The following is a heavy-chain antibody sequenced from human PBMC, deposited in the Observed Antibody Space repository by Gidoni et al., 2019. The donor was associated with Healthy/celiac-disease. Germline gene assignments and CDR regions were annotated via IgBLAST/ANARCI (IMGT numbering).Heavy chain of an antibody. CDR3: VKGGGSSSAYYFDY. Sequence: KGLEYVSAISSNGGSTYYADSVKGRFTISRDNSKNTLYLQMSSLRAEDTAVYYCVKGGGSSSAYYFDYWGQGTLVTVSS. V-gene: IGHV3-64D*06. CDR2: ISSNGGST. J-gene: IGHJ4*02. D-gene: IGHD6-6*01.